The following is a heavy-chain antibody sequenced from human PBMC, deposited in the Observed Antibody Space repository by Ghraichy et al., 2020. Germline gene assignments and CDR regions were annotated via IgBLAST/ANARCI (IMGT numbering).Heavy chain of an antibody. V-gene: IGHV3-48*02. CDR3: ARGPASGMDV. CDR2: ISSSSRTI. J-gene: IGHJ6*02. Sequence: GGSLRLSCAASGFTFSSYSMNWVSQAPGKGLEWVSYISSSSRTIYYADSVKGRFTISRDNAKNSLYLQMSSLRDEDTAVYYCARGPASGMDVWGQGTTVTVSS. CDR1: GFTFSSYS.